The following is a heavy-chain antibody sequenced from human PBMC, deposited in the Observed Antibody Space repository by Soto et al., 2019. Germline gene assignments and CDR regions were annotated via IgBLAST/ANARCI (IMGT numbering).Heavy chain of an antibody. CDR1: GFTFSSYS. Sequence: GGSLRLSCAASGFTFSSYSMNWVRQAPGKGLEWISYISTTSSSIYYADSVKGRFTISRDNAKNSLFLQMNSLRDEDTAVYYCAREGVAFGYWGREALVTLS. CDR3: AREGVAFGY. J-gene: IGHJ4*02. D-gene: IGHD3-3*01. V-gene: IGHV3-48*02. CDR2: ISTTSSSI.